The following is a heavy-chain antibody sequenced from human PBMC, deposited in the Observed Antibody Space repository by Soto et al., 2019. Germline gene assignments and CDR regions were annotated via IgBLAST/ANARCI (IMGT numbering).Heavy chain of an antibody. V-gene: IGHV1-69*13. D-gene: IGHD2-2*02. CDR1: GGTFSSYA. J-gene: IGHJ4*02. CDR2: IIPIFGTA. Sequence: SVKVSCKASGGTFSSYAISWVRQAPGQGLEWMGGIIPIFGTANYAQKFQGRVTITADEPTSTAYMELSSLRSEDTAVYYCARNRVGYCSSTSCYSEGDYWGQGTLVTVSS. CDR3: ARNRVGYCSSTSCYSEGDY.